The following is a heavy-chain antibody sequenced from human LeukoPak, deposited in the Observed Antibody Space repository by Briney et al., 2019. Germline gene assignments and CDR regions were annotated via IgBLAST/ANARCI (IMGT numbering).Heavy chain of an antibody. CDR1: GFSVSGKF. D-gene: IGHD2-21*01. V-gene: IGHV3-53*01. J-gene: IGHJ4*02. Sequence: GGSLRLSCAASGFSVSGKFMSWVRQAPGKGLEWVSIIHYDGKIRYAGSVGGRFTIYRDDSENTLFLQMNSLRVDDTAVYFCASGDGYLQPYWGQGTLVTVTS. CDR2: IHYDGKI. CDR3: ASGDGYLQPY.